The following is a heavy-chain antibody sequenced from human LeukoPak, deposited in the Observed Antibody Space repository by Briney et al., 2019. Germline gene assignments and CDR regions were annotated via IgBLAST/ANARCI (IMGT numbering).Heavy chain of an antibody. CDR3: ARDHIAAVYFDY. Sequence: PGGSLRLSCAASGFTFSSYSMNWVRQAPGKGLEWVSSISSSSSYIYYADSVKGRFTISRDNAKNSLYLQMNSLRAEDTAVYYCARDHIAAVYFDYWGQGTLVTVSS. D-gene: IGHD6-13*01. CDR2: ISSSSSYI. CDR1: GFTFSSYS. V-gene: IGHV3-21*01. J-gene: IGHJ4*02.